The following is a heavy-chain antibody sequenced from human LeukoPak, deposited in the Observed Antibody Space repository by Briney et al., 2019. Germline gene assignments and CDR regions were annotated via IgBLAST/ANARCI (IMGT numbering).Heavy chain of an antibody. Sequence: SETLSLTCTVSGGSISSYYWSWIRQPAGKGLEWIGRIYTSGSTNYNPSLKSRVTISVDKSKNQFSLKLSSVIAADTAVYYCARSPVVVPAAIDYWGQGTLVTVSS. CDR2: IYTSGST. CDR3: ARSPVVVPAAIDY. V-gene: IGHV4-4*07. J-gene: IGHJ4*02. CDR1: GGSISSYY. D-gene: IGHD2-2*01.